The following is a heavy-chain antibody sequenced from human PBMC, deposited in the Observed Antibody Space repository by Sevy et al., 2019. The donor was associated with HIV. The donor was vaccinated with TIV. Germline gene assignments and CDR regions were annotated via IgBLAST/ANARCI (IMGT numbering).Heavy chain of an antibody. Sequence: GGSLRLSCAASGFTFSSYWMSWVRQAPGKGLEWVANIKQDGSEKYYVDSVKGRFTISRDNAKNSLYLQMNSLRAEDTAVYYCARVVLDDILTGYYYYYYGMDVWGQRTTVTVSS. CDR3: ARVVLDDILTGYYYYYYGMDV. V-gene: IGHV3-7*01. J-gene: IGHJ6*02. CDR2: IKQDGSEK. CDR1: GFTFSSYW. D-gene: IGHD3-9*01.